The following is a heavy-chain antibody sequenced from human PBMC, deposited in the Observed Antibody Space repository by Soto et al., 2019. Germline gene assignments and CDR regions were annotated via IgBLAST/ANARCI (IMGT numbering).Heavy chain of an antibody. J-gene: IGHJ5*02. CDR1: GGTFSSYA. CDR2: IIPIFGTA. D-gene: IGHD3-3*01. CDR3: ASGDDFSGWFDP. Sequence: QVQLVQSGAEVKKPGSSVTVSCKASGGTFSSYAISWVRQAPGQGLEWMGGIIPIFGTANYTQKFQGSVMITADECTSTGYMELSSLRSEDTAVYYCASGDDFSGWFDPWGQGTLVTVSS. V-gene: IGHV1-69*01.